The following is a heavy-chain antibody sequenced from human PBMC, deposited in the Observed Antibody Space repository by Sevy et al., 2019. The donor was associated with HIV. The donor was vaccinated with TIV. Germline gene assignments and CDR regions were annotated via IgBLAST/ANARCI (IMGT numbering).Heavy chain of an antibody. CDR1: GGSITSLY. D-gene: IGHD1-26*01. CDR3: AGENAWGRGYS. Sequence: SETLSLTCTVSGGSITSLYWIWIRQPPGKGLEWIANIYYNGQINYNPSLKSRVTLSLDTSKNQFSLRLSSVTAADTAMYYCAGENAWGRGYSWGQRTLVTVSS. CDR2: IYYNGQI. V-gene: IGHV4-59*08. J-gene: IGHJ4*02.